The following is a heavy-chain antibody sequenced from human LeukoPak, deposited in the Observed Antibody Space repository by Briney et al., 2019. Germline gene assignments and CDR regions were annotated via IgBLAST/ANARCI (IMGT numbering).Heavy chain of an antibody. D-gene: IGHD6-19*01. Sequence: GGSLRLSCAASGFTFSSTAMNWVRQPPGKGLEWVSSISSSANYIYYADSVKGRFTISRDNANNSLYLQMNSLRAEDTAVYYCARDLEVYGSAWQWGQGTLVTVSS. CDR3: ARDLEVYGSAWQ. J-gene: IGHJ4*02. V-gene: IGHV3-21*01. CDR1: GFTFSSTA. CDR2: ISSSANYI.